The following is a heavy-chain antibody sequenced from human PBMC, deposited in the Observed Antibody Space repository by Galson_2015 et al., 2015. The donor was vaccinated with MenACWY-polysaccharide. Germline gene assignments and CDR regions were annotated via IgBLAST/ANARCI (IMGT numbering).Heavy chain of an antibody. Sequence: SLRLSCAASGFTFSSYSMSWVRQAPGKGLEWVSYISGSSTTIYYADSVKGRFTISRDSAKNSLYLQMNSLRDEDTAVYYCARSGPTVTRGYYYYYMDVWGKGTTVTVSS. CDR3: ARSGPTVTRGYYYYYMDV. CDR1: GFTFSSYS. J-gene: IGHJ6*03. D-gene: IGHD4-11*01. V-gene: IGHV3-48*02. CDR2: ISGSSTTI.